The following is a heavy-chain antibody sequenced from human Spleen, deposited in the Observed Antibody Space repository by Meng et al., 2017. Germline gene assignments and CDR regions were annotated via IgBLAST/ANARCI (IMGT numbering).Heavy chain of an antibody. D-gene: IGHD1-26*01. CDR2: IDYSRRT. Sequence: QRQLQESGPGVVNPSETLSLTCTGSGASVSSGTYYWTWIRQPPGKGLEWVGFIDYSRRTNYYPSLKSRVTISVDTSKNQFSLKLTSVTAADTAVYYCAGGPWEFDYWGQGTLVTASS. J-gene: IGHJ4*02. V-gene: IGHV4-61*01. CDR3: AGGPWEFDY. CDR1: GASVSSGTYY.